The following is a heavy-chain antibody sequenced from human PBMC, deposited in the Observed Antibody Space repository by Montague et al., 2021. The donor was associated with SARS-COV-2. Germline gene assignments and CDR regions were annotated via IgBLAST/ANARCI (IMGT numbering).Heavy chain of an antibody. Sequence: TLSLTCTVSGGSISSGSYYWSWIRQPAGKGLEWIGRISISGSTNYNPAPKSRVTISVDMSKNQFALKLSSVTAADKAVYYCARDIAVAGLFDYWGQGTLVTVSS. V-gene: IGHV4-61*02. CDR3: ARDIAVAGLFDY. CDR1: GGSISSGSYY. J-gene: IGHJ4*02. CDR2: ISISGST. D-gene: IGHD6-19*01.